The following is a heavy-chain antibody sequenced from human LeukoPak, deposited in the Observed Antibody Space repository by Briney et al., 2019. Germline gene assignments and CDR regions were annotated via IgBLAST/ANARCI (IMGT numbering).Heavy chain of an antibody. CDR2: IYYSGST. CDR3: ARQLRYFDWLLRSNFDY. V-gene: IGHV4-39*01. Sequence: NSSETLSLTCTVSGGSISSSSYYWGWIRQPPGKGLEWIGSIYYSGSTYYNPSLKSRVTISVDTSKNQFSLKLSSVTAADTAVYYCARQLRYFDWLLRSNFDYWGQGTLVSVSS. J-gene: IGHJ4*02. D-gene: IGHD3-9*01. CDR1: GGSISSSSYY.